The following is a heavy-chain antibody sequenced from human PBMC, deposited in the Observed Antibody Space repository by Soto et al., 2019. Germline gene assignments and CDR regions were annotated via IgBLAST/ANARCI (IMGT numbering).Heavy chain of an antibody. CDR2: IYKDGTEK. Sequence: GGSLRLSCVASGITFSNYWMTWVRQAPGKGLEWVANIYKDGTEKHYVDSVKGRFSISRDNTKNSLSLQMNYLRAEDTALYYCATRHPGERYFGVLDLWGQGTLVTVSS. D-gene: IGHD3-3*01. J-gene: IGHJ5*02. V-gene: IGHV3-7*02. CDR3: ATRHPGERYFGVLDL. CDR1: GITFSNYW.